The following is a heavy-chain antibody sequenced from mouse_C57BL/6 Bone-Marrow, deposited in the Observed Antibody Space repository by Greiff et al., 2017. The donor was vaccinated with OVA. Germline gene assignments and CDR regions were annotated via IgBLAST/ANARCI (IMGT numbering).Heavy chain of an antibody. CDR2: IYPGDGDT. J-gene: IGHJ2*01. CDR1: GYAFSSYW. CDR3: ARTRRDYGSSFLYYFDY. V-gene: IGHV1-80*01. D-gene: IGHD1-1*01. Sequence: QVQLQQSGAELVKPGASVKISCKASGYAFSSYWMNWVKQRPGKGLEWIGQIYPGDGDTNYNGKFKGKATLTADKSSSTAYMQLSSLTSEDSAVYFCARTRRDYGSSFLYYFDYWGQGTTLTVSS.